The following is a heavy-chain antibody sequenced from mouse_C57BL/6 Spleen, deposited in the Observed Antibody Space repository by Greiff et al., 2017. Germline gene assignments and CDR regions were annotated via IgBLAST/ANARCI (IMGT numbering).Heavy chain of an antibody. V-gene: IGHV6-3*01. CDR2: IRLKSDNYAT. Sequence: EVQGVESGGGLVQPGGSMKLSCVASGFTFSNYWMNWVRQSPEKGLEWVAQIRLKSDNYATHYAESVKGRFTISRDDSKSSVYLQMNNLRAEDTGIYYCTCSVTTVYYAMDYWGQGTSVTVSS. J-gene: IGHJ4*01. CDR1: GFTFSNYW. D-gene: IGHD2-3*01. CDR3: TCSVTTVYYAMDY.